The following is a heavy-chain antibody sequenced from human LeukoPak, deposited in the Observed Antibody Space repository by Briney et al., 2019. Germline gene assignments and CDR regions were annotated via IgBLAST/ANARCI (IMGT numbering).Heavy chain of an antibody. Sequence: ASVKVSCKASGYTFSNYAINWVRQAPGQGLEWMGWISAYNGNTNYAQKLQGRVTMTTDTSTSTAYMELRSLRSDDTAVYYCARRKPYYDSSGYYFSGFDYWGQGTLVTVSS. CDR3: ARRKPYYDSSGYYFSGFDY. J-gene: IGHJ4*02. V-gene: IGHV1-18*01. CDR2: ISAYNGNT. CDR1: GYTFSNYA. D-gene: IGHD3-22*01.